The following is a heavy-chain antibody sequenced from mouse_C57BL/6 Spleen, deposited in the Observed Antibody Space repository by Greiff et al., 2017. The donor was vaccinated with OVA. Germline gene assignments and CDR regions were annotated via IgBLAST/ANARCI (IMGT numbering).Heavy chain of an antibody. J-gene: IGHJ2*01. V-gene: IGHV1-80*01. CDR2: IYPGDGDT. D-gene: IGHD1-1*01. Sequence: QVQLQQSGAELVKPGASVKISCKASGYAFSSYWMNWVKQRPGKGLEWIGQIYPGDGDTNYNGKFKGKATLTADKSSSTAYMQLSSLTSEDSAVYFCARVFITTVVRYYLNYWGQGTTLTVSS. CDR1: GYAFSSYW. CDR3: ARVFITTVVRYYLNY.